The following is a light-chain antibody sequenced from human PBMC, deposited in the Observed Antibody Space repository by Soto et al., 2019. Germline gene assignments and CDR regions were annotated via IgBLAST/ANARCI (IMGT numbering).Light chain of an antibody. CDR2: RND. CDR1: SSSIGSNF. V-gene: IGLV1-47*01. Sequence: QSVLTQPPSASGTPGQRVTISCSGSSSSIGSNFVYWYQQLPGTAPKLLIYRNDQRPSGVPDRFSGSKSGTSASLAFSGLRSDDEVDYYCAAWDDSLSTWVFGGGTKLTVL. J-gene: IGLJ3*02. CDR3: AAWDDSLSTWV.